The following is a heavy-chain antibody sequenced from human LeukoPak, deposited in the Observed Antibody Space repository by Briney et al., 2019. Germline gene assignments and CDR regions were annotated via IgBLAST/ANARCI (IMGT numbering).Heavy chain of an antibody. V-gene: IGHV3-9*01. J-gene: IGHJ6*02. Sequence: GGSLRLSCAASGFTFDDYAMHWVRQAPGKGLEWVSGISWNSGSIGYAGSVKGRFTISRDNAKNSLYLQMNSLRAEDTALYYCAKGLGRDYYYGMDVWGQGTTVTVSS. CDR3: AKGLGRDYYYGMDV. D-gene: IGHD1-26*01. CDR2: ISWNSGSI. CDR1: GFTFDDYA.